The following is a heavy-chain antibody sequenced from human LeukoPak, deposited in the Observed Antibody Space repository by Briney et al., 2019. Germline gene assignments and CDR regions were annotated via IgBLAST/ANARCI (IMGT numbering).Heavy chain of an antibody. CDR3: ARVITVYYYYGMDV. CDR1: GFTFDDYT. CDR2: ISGDGGST. Sequence: PGGSLRLSCAASGFTFDDYTMHWVRQAPGKGLEWVGLISGDGGSTYYADSVKGRFTISRDNAKNSLYLQMNSLRAEDTAVYYCARVITVYYYYGMDVWGQGTTVTVSS. D-gene: IGHD3-22*01. V-gene: IGHV3-43*02. J-gene: IGHJ6*02.